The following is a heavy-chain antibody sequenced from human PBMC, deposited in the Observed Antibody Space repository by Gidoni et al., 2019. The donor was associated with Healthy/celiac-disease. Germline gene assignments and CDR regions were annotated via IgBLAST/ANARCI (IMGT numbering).Heavy chain of an antibody. CDR1: GGSISSGSYY. CDR2: IYSSGST. V-gene: IGHV4-61*02. J-gene: IGHJ4*02. Sequence: QVQLQESGPGLVKPSQTLSLTCTVSGGSISSGSYYWRWIRQPAGKGLEWIGHIYSSGSTNYNPSLKSRVTISVDTSKNQFSLKLSSVTAADTAVYYCARDPDYWGQGTLVTVSS. CDR3: ARDPDY.